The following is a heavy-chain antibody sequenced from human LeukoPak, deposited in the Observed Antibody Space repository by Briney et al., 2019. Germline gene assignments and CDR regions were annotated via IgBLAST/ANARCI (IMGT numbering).Heavy chain of an antibody. V-gene: IGHV3-23*01. CDR3: AKTAVGYSSGRYPGWPADC. CDR1: GFTFNTYA. D-gene: IGHD6-19*01. CDR2: IYGSGGCT. Sequence: GGSLRLSCEASGFTFNTYAIYWVRQAPGKGLEWVSGIYGSGGCTYYADSVKGRFTISRDNSKNTVYLQMNSLTADDTAVYYCAKTAVGYSSGRYPGWPADCWGQGTLVTVSS. J-gene: IGHJ4*02.